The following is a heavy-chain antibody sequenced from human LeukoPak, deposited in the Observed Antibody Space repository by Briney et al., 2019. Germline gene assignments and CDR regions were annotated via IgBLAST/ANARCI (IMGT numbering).Heavy chain of an antibody. CDR2: INAGNGKT. J-gene: IGHJ5*02. Sequence: DSVTVSCKASGYTFTSYGMHWVGQAHGQRIEWMGWINAGNGKTKYSQKFQGRVTITRDTSASTAYMELSSLRSEDTAVYYCARVTGGSGWYWDWFDPWGQGTLVTVSS. CDR3: ARVTGGSGWYWDWFDP. D-gene: IGHD6-19*01. CDR1: GYTFTSYG. V-gene: IGHV1-3*01.